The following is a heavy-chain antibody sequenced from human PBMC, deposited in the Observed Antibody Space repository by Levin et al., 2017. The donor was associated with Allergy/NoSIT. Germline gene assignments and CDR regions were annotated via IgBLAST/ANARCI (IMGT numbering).Heavy chain of an antibody. D-gene: IGHD3-16*01. Sequence: GESLKISCAASGFTVSSNYMSWVRQAPGKGLEWVSVIYSGGRTYYADSVKGRFTISRDNSKNTLYLQMNSLRVEDTAVYYCARDLPLGTWGQGTLVTVSS. CDR2: IYSGGRT. V-gene: IGHV3-53*01. CDR3: ARDLPLGT. J-gene: IGHJ5*02. CDR1: GFTVSSNY.